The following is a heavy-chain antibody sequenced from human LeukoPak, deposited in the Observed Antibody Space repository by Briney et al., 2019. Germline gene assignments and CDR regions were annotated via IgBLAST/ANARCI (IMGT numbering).Heavy chain of an antibody. D-gene: IGHD3-22*01. CDR1: GYSFTSYW. CDR3: ASFKYYYDSSGYFIGDAFDI. CDR2: IYPGDSDT. Sequence: GESLKISCKGSGYSFTSYWIGWVRQMPGKGLEWMGIIYPGDSDTRYSLSFQGQVTISADKSISTAYLQWSSLKASDTAMYYCASFKYYYDSSGYFIGDAFDIWGQGTMVTVSS. V-gene: IGHV5-51*01. J-gene: IGHJ3*02.